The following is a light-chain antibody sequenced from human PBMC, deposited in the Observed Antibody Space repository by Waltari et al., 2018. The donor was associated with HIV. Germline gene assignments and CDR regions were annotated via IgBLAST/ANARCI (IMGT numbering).Light chain of an antibody. Sequence: QSALTQPASVSGSPGQSVTISCAGSNSDVGSYDLVSWYQHNPGKAPKRLIYEVTKRPSGVSNRFSGSKSGNTASLTISGLQAEDEADYYCCSYAGSHTFVVFGGGTKLTVL. CDR3: CSYAGSHTFVV. CDR1: NSDVGSYDL. V-gene: IGLV2-23*02. J-gene: IGLJ2*01. CDR2: EVT.